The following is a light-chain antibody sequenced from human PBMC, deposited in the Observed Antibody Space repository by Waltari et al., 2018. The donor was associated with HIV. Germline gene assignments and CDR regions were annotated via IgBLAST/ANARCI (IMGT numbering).Light chain of an antibody. CDR3: QSYDSSLRGV. CDR1: GPNIGAGYD. CDR2: DNP. V-gene: IGLV1-40*01. J-gene: IGLJ3*02. Sequence: QSVLTQPPSVSGAPGQRVTISCSGSGPNIGAGYDVQWYHQLPGSAPKLPLYDNPKRPSGVPDRFSGSKSGTSASLAITGLQAEDEADDYCQSYDSSLRGVFGGGTKLTVL.